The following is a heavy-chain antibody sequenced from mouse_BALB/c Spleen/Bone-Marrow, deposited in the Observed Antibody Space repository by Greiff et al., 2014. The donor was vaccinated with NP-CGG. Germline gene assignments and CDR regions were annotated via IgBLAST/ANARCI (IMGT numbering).Heavy chain of an antibody. CDR2: INPYNDGT. J-gene: IGHJ4*01. V-gene: IGHV1-14*01. CDR1: GYTFTGYV. D-gene: IGHD2-4*01. Sequence: VQLQQSGPELVKPGASVKMSCKASGYTFTGYVMHWVKQKPGQGLEWIGYINPYNDGTKYNEKFKGKATLTSDKSSSTAYMELSGLTSEDSAVYYCAREGGLRRGDYYTMDYWGQGTSVTVSS. CDR3: AREGGLRRGDYYTMDY.